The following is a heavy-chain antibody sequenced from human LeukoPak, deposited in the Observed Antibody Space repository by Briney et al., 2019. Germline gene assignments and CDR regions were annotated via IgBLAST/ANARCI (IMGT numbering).Heavy chain of an antibody. J-gene: IGHJ4*02. CDR2: ISYEGSNK. Sequence: TGRSLRLSCAASRFTFSSYGMHWVRQAPGKGLEWVAVISYEGSNKYYADSVKGRFTISRDNFKNTLYLQMNRLRAEDTAVYYCARGGATAAAGIDYWGQGTLVTVSS. CDR3: ARGGATAAAGIDY. V-gene: IGHV3-33*05. D-gene: IGHD6-13*01. CDR1: RFTFSSYG.